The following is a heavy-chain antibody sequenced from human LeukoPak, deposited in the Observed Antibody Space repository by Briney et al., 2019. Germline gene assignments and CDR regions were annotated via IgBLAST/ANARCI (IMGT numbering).Heavy chain of an antibody. D-gene: IGHD3-10*01. J-gene: IGHJ3*02. CDR2: IYYTGNT. V-gene: IGHV4-39*07. CDR1: GDSIIGYY. Sequence: PSETLSLTCSVSGDSIIGYYWGWIRQPPGKGLEWIGNIYYTGNTYYNSSLKSRVTISLDTSRNQFSLKVISMTAADTAAYYCTKSDGYGLIRICGRGTMVTVSS. CDR3: TKSDGYGLIRI.